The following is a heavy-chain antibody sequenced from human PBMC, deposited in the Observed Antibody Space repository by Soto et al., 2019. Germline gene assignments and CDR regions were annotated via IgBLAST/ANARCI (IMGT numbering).Heavy chain of an antibody. CDR1: GYSFTSYW. V-gene: IGHV5-51*01. CDR2: IYPGDSDT. Sequence: GESLKISCKGSGYSFTSYWIGWVSQMPGKGLEWMGIIYPGDSDTRYSPSFQGQVSISASKSISTAYLQWGSLKASDTAMYDGARGGRPLGIAAAGGTAYWGQGTLVTVSS. CDR3: ARGGRPLGIAAAGGTAY. D-gene: IGHD6-13*01. J-gene: IGHJ4*02.